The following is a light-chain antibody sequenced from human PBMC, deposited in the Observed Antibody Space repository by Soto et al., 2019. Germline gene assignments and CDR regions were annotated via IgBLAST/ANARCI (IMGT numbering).Light chain of an antibody. CDR2: GSI. J-gene: IGLJ2*01. CDR3: QSYDSSLSAQV. CDR1: SSNIGAGYD. Sequence: QAVVTQPPSVSGAPGQRVTISCTGSSSNIGAGYDVHWYQQLPGTAPKLLIYGSINRPSGVPDRFSGSKSGSSASLAITGLQAEDEADYYCQSYDSSLSAQVFGGGTKLTVL. V-gene: IGLV1-40*01.